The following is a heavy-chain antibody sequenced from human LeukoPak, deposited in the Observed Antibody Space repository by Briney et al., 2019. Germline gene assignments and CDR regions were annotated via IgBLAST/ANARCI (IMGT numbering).Heavy chain of an antibody. CDR3: AINGGTSAAANDY. CDR1: GGSISSNN. V-gene: IGHV4-4*07. CDR2: IYTSGST. J-gene: IGHJ4*02. D-gene: IGHD6-13*01. Sequence: PSETLSLTGTVSGGSISSNNWSWIRQPAGKGLKWIGRIYTSGSTNYNPSLKSRVTMSVDTSKNHFSLKLSSVTAADTAVYYCAINGGTSAAANDYWGQGTLVTVSS.